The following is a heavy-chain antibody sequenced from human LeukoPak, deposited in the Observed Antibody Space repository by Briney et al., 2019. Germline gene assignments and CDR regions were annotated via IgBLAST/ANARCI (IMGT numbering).Heavy chain of an antibody. CDR2: IYYSGGT. Sequence: SETLSVTCTDPGDSISSYYWSSIRQPPGKRLEWGGYIYYSGGTNYNPYLQSRVTISLDTSKNRLSLMLRCMPAAHTTLYCFARARTYYSAVDAFDIWGQGTLVTVSS. V-gene: IGHV4-59*12. CDR3: ARARTYYSAVDAFDI. D-gene: IGHD3-10*01. J-gene: IGHJ3*02. CDR1: GDSISSYY.